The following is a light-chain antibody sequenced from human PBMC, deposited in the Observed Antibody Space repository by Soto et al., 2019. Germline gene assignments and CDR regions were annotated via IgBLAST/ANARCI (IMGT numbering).Light chain of an antibody. V-gene: IGLV1-40*01. CDR2: GDN. CDR3: QSYDSSMNRV. CDR1: SSNIGARYD. J-gene: IGLJ1*01. Sequence: QSVLTQPPSVSGAPGQRITISCTGSSSNIGARYDVHWYRQLPGAAHKLLLYGDNNRPSGVPDRFSGSKSGASASLAITGLQADDEADYYCQSYDSSMNRVFGTGTKVTVL.